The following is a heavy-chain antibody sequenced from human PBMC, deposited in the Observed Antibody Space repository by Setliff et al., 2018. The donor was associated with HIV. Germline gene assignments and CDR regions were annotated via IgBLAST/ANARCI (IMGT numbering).Heavy chain of an antibody. CDR1: GFTFSYYS. CDR3: AKDYYDFVWGSSLAY. Sequence: SLRLSCAASGFTFSYYSMNWVRQAPGKGLEWVSSISSRSSYIYYSDSVRGRFTISRDNAKNSLYLQMNSLRAEDTAVYYCAKDYYDFVWGSSLAYWGQGTLVTVSS. V-gene: IGHV3-21*04. J-gene: IGHJ4*02. CDR2: ISSRSSYI. D-gene: IGHD3-16*01.